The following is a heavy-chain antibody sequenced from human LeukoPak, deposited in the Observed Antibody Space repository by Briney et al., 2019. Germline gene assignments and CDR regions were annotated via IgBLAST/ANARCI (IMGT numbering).Heavy chain of an antibody. D-gene: IGHD2-15*01. V-gene: IGHV1-18*01. Sequence: ASVKVSRKASGYTFTSYGISWVRQAPGQGLEWMGWISAYNGNTNYAQKLQGRVTMTTDTSTSTAYMELSSLRSEDTAVYYCARDCSGGSCYSGYWGQGTLVTVSS. CDR2: ISAYNGNT. J-gene: IGHJ4*02. CDR3: ARDCSGGSCYSGY. CDR1: GYTFTSYG.